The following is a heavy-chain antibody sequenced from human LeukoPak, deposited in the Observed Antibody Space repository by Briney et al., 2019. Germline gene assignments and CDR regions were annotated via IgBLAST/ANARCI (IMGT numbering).Heavy chain of an antibody. D-gene: IGHD3-22*01. CDR3: ARGEPHYYYDSSGYHYP. CDR2: INHSGST. V-gene: IGHV4-34*01. J-gene: IGHJ5*02. Sequence: PSETLSLTCAVYGGSFSGYYWSWIRQPPVKEPEWIGEINHSGSTNYNPSLKSRVTISVDTSKNQFSLKLGSVTAADTAVYYCARGEPHYYYDSSGYHYPWGQGTLVTVSS. CDR1: GGSFSGYY.